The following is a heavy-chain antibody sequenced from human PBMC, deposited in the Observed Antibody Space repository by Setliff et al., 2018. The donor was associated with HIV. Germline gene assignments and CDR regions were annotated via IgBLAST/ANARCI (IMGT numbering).Heavy chain of an antibody. J-gene: IGHJ4*02. V-gene: IGHV4-39*01. CDR1: GGSITSNSFY. CDR3: ARGSSLHLAY. Sequence: SETLSLTCSVSGGSITSNSFYWGWIRQPPGKGLEWIGSVYYSGSTYYNPSLKSRLPISVDTSKSQFSLKPSSVTAADTAVYYCARGSSLHLAYWGQGTLVTV. CDR2: VYYSGST. D-gene: IGHD6-6*01.